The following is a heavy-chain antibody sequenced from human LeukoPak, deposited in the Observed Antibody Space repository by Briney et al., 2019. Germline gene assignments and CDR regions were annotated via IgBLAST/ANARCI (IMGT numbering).Heavy chain of an antibody. D-gene: IGHD5-12*01. CDR1: GGSISSSSYY. CDR2: IYYSGST. V-gene: IGHV4-39*01. Sequence: SETLSLTCTVSGGSISSSSYYWGWIRQPPGKGLEWIGSIYYSGSTYYNPSLKSRVTISVDTSKNQFSLKLSSVTAADTAVYYCARQDRGSGYDPFDYWGQGTLVTVSS. CDR3: ARQDRGSGYDPFDY. J-gene: IGHJ4*02.